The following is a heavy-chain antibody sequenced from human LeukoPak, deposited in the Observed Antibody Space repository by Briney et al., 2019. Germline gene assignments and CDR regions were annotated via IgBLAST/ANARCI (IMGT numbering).Heavy chain of an antibody. J-gene: IGHJ4*02. D-gene: IGHD2-21*01. CDR1: GYSISSGYY. V-gene: IGHV4-38-2*02. CDR3: ARVWGLVDTKGFDY. Sequence: PSETLSLTCTVSGYSISSGYYWGWIRQPPGKGLEWIGSIYHSGSTYYNPSLKSRVTISVDTSKNQFSLKLSSVTAADTAVYYCARVWGLVDTKGFDYWGQGTLVTVSS. CDR2: IYHSGST.